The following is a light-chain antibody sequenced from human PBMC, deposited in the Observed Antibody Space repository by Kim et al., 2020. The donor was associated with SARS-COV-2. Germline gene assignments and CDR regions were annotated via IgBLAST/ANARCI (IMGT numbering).Light chain of an antibody. CDR3: HSRDSSGNHVV. CDR2: GKN. CDR1: SLRSYY. V-gene: IGLV3-19*01. J-gene: IGLJ2*01. Sequence: SSELTQDPAVSVALGQTVRITCQGDSLRSYYASWYQQKPGQAPVFVIYGKNYRPSGIPDRFSGSSSGKTASLTITGAQAEDEADYYCHSRDSSGNHVVFG.